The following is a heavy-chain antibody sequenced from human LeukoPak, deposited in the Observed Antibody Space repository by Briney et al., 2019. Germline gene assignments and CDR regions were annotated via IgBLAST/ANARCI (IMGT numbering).Heavy chain of an antibody. CDR1: GFSLSSYY. D-gene: IGHD2-15*01. CDR3: VRDRGYCSGGNCYTVLDY. Sequence: GGSLRLSCAASGFSLSSYYMTWVRQAPGKGLEWVAYIKEDGSGKNYVDSVKGRFTISRDNAKNSLYLQMSSLRAEDTAVYYCVRDRGYCSGGNCYTVLDYWGQGTLVTVSS. CDR2: IKEDGSGK. V-gene: IGHV3-7*01. J-gene: IGHJ4*02.